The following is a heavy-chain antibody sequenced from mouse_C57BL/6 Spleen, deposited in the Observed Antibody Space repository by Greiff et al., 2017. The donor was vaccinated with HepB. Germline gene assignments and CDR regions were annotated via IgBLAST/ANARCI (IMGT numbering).Heavy chain of an antibody. V-gene: IGHV1-4*01. CDR3: ARYEGYPFDY. CDR2: INPSSGYT. J-gene: IGHJ2*01. CDR1: GYTFTSYT. Sequence: QVQLKQSGAELARPGASVKMSCKASGYTFTSYTMHWVKQRPGQGLEWIGYINPSSGYTKYNQKFKDKATLTADKSSSTAYMQLSSLTSEDSAVYYCARYEGYPFDYWGQGTTLTVSS. D-gene: IGHD2-3*01.